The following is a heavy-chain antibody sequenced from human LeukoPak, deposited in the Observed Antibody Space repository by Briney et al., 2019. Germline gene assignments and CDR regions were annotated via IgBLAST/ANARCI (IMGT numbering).Heavy chain of an antibody. D-gene: IGHD3-22*01. J-gene: IGHJ4*02. CDR1: GYTFRSYS. CDR3: ARGSTYCDSSGQVPFDY. V-gene: IGHV3-48*01. CDR2: ISGSSSTI. Sequence: PGGSLRLSCAASGYTFRSYSMNGLRQAPGRVLESGSYISGSSSTIYYADSVKGRFTISRDNGKNTLYLQMNSLRAEDTAVYYCARGSTYCDSSGQVPFDYWGQGTLVTVSS.